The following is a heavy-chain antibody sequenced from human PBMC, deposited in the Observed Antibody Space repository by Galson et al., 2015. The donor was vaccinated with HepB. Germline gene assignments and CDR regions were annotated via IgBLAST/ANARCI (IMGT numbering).Heavy chain of an antibody. CDR2: ISYDGSNK. V-gene: IGHV3-30*04. CDR3: ARFQVVGATTPPGYYYGMDV. D-gene: IGHD1-26*01. J-gene: IGHJ6*02. Sequence: SLRLSCAASGFTFSSYAMHWVRQAPGKGLEWVAVISYDGSNKYYADSVKGRFTISRDNSKNTLYLQMNSLRAEDTAVYYCARFQVVGATTPPGYYYGMDVWGQGTTVTVSS. CDR1: GFTFSSYA.